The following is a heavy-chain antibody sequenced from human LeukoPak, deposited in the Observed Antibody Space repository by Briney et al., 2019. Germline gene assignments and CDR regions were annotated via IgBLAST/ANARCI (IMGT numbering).Heavy chain of an antibody. J-gene: IGHJ4*02. CDR1: GFTFSNYA. V-gene: IGHV3-23*01. CDR3: ARDPPSWDYDFWSGYSFDY. D-gene: IGHD3-3*01. Sequence: RPGGSLRLSCAASGFTFSNYAMNWVRQAPGKGLEWVSAISASGDTTYYADSVKGRFTISRDNSKNTLYLQMNSLRAEDTAVYYCARDPPSWDYDFWSGYSFDYWGQGTLVTVSS. CDR2: ISASGDTT.